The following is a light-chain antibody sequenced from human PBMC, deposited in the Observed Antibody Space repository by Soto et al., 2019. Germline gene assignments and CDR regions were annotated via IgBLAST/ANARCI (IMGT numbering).Light chain of an antibody. CDR2: WAP. J-gene: IGKJ1*01. CDR3: LQYYDPPWA. CDR1: QNVLYNDNRKNY. V-gene: IGKV4-1*01. Sequence: DIVVTQFPDSLAVSLGERATINCKTSQNVLYNDNRKNYIAWYQQKAGQPPKLLIYWAPTRQSGVPDRFSGSGSGTDFPLTISSLQAEDVAVYYCLQYYDPPWAFGQGTKVELK.